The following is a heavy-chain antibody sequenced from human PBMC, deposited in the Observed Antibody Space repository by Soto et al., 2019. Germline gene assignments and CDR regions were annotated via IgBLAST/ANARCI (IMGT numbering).Heavy chain of an antibody. CDR3: ATRDYDILTGYLHI. CDR1: EHTSTIYY. D-gene: IGHD3-9*01. Sequence: QAHLVQSGAEVRKPGASVKVSCQALEHTSTIYYIHWVRQARGQGLEWMGWINADSGDTTYAEDFRGRVTFTRDTSTSTFHMELSRFRLDYTAMYFCATRDYDILTGYLHIWGQGTLITVSS. CDR2: INADSGDT. J-gene: IGHJ1*01. V-gene: IGHV1-2*02.